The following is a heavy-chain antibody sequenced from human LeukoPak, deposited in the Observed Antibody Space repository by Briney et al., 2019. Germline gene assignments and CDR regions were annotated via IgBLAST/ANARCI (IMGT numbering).Heavy chain of an antibody. V-gene: IGHV1-69-2*01. CDR3: ATDDGYTGYGAYDC. CDR1: GYTFTDYY. D-gene: IGHD5-12*01. Sequence: ASVKVSCKVSGYTFTDYYMHWVQQAPGKGLEWMGLVDPEDGETIYAEKFQGRVTITADTSADTAYMELSSLRCEDTAVYYCATDDGYTGYGAYDCWGQGTLVTVSS. CDR2: VDPEDGET. J-gene: IGHJ4*02.